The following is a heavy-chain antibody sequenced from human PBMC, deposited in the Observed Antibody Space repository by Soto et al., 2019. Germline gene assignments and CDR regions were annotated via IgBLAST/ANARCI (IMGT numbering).Heavy chain of an antibody. Sequence: EVQLVESGGGLVQPGESLRLSCAASGFTFDYYWMHWVRQAPGKGLVWVSRVHSDGATTTYAESVKGRFTISRDNARNTVSLQMTSLRAEDTARYYCARGDRGGFDLWGHGTVVTVSS. CDR1: GFTFDYYW. CDR3: ARGDRGGFDL. V-gene: IGHV3-74*01. J-gene: IGHJ3*01. CDR2: VHSDGATT. D-gene: IGHD3-10*01.